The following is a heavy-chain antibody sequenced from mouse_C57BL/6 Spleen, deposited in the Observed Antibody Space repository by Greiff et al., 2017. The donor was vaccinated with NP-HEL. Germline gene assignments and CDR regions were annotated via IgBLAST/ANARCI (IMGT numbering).Heavy chain of an antibody. Sequence: QVQLQQPGAELVRPGSSVKLSCKASGYTFTSYWMDWVKQRPGQGLEWIGNIYPSDSETHYNQKFKDKATLTVDKSSSTAYMQLSSLTSEDSAVYYCARSTYGNYLDYWGQGTTRTVSS. V-gene: IGHV1-61*01. CDR2: IYPSDSET. D-gene: IGHD2-1*01. J-gene: IGHJ2*01. CDR3: ARSTYGNYLDY. CDR1: GYTFTSYW.